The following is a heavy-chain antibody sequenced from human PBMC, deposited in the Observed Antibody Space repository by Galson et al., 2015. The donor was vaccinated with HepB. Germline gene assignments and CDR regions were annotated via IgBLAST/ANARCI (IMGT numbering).Heavy chain of an antibody. D-gene: IGHD6-19*01. CDR3: ARAIGGHSSDPLRALTYYFDY. J-gene: IGHJ4*02. CDR1: EFTFSSYW. V-gene: IGHV3-7*03. Sequence: SLRLSCAASEFTFSSYWMSWVRQAPGKGLEWVANIKQDGSEKYYVDSVKGRFTISRDNAKNSLYLQMNSLRAEDTAVYYCARAIGGHSSDPLRALTYYFDYWGQGTLVTVSS. CDR2: IKQDGSEK.